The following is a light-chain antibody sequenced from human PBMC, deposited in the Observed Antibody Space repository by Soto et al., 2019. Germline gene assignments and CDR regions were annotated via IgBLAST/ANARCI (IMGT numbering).Light chain of an antibody. Sequence: QWNKFPSSLSASVENRDTITCRASQGISSNLAWYQQKPGRAPKLLILGASTLQSGVPSRFSGSGSGTDFTLTISSLQPEDFATYFCQKLNAYPPWTFGQGTMVDI. V-gene: IGKV1-9*01. CDR3: QKLNAYPPWT. CDR2: GAS. J-gene: IGKJ1*01. CDR1: QGISSN.